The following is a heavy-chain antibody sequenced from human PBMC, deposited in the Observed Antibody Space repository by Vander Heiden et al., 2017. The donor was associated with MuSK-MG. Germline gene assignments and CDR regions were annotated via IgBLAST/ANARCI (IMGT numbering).Heavy chain of an antibody. CDR1: GGSSSGYY. J-gene: IGHJ4*02. CDR2: INHSGST. CDR3: AREQNAPDY. Sequence: QVQLQQWGAGLLKPSETLSLTCAVYGGSSSGYYWSWIRQPPGKGLEWIGEINHSGSTNYNPSLKSRVTISVDTSKNQFSLKLSSVTAADTAVYYCAREQNAPDYWGQGTLVTVSS. V-gene: IGHV4-34*01. D-gene: IGHD2-2*01.